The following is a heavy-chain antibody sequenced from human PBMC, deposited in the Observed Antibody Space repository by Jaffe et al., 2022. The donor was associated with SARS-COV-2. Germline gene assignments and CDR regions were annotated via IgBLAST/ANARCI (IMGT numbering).Heavy chain of an antibody. CDR3: ARGLQALHLFDY. CDR2: IYTSGST. D-gene: IGHD3-16*01. V-gene: IGHV4-61*02. J-gene: IGHJ4*02. Sequence: QVQLQESGPGLVKPSQTLSLTCTVSGGSISSGSYYWSWIRQPAGKGLEWIGRIYTSGSTNYNPSLKSRVTISVDTSKNQFSLKLSSVTAADTAVYYCARGLQALHLFDYWGQGTLVTVSS. CDR1: GGSISSGSYY.